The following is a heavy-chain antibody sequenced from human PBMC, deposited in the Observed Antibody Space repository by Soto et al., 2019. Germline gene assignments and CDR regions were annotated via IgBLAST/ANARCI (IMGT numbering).Heavy chain of an antibody. Sequence: GASVKVSCKASGGTFSSYAISWVRQAPGQGLEWMGGIIPIFGTANYAQKFQGRVTITADESTSTAYMELNSLRAEDTALYYCAKDTAHRGSSWYSHWGQGTLVTVSS. J-gene: IGHJ4*02. CDR3: AKDTAHRGSSWYSH. CDR2: IIPIFGTA. V-gene: IGHV1-69*13. D-gene: IGHD6-13*01. CDR1: GGTFSSYA.